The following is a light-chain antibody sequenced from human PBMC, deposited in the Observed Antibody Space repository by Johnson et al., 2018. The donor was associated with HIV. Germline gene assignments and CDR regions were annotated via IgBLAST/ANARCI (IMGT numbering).Light chain of an antibody. Sequence: QSVLTQPPSVSAAPGQKVTISCSGSSSNIGNNYVSWYQQLPGTAPKLLIYEKNKRPPGIPDRFSGSKSGTSATLVLTAIQPGDEADKYCATWDSRLSAYVFGTGTKVTVL. J-gene: IGLJ1*01. CDR2: EKN. CDR3: ATWDSRLSAYV. CDR1: SSNIGNNY. V-gene: IGLV1-51*02.